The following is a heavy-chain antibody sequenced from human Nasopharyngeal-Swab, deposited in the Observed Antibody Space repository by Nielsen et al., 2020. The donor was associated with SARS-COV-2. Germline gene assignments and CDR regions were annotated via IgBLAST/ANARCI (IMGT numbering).Heavy chain of an antibody. V-gene: IGHV1-2*06. D-gene: IGHD3-9*01. Sequence: ASVKVSCKASGYTFTGYYMHWVRQAPGQGLEWMGRINPNSGGTNYAQKFQGRVTMTRDTSISTAYMELSRLRSDDTAVYYCARARPDILTGYYHWYFDLWGRGTLVTVSS. CDR1: GYTFTGYY. CDR2: INPNSGGT. J-gene: IGHJ2*01. CDR3: ARARPDILTGYYHWYFDL.